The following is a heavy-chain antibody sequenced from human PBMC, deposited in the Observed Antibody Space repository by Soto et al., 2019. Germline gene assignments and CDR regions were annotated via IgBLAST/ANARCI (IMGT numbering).Heavy chain of an antibody. CDR2: ISHDGRNK. Sequence: QVHLVDSGGDVVQPGRSLRLSCAASGFSYNTYGMHWLRQAPGKGLEWVAFISHDGRNKYYAGSVKGRFTISRDNSKNTHYLEMNNLRVEDTAVYYCAKPGAATSGDWGYFDYWGQGILVTVSS. V-gene: IGHV3-30*18. J-gene: IGHJ4*02. CDR3: AKPGAATSGDWGYFDY. D-gene: IGHD3-16*01. CDR1: GFSYNTYG.